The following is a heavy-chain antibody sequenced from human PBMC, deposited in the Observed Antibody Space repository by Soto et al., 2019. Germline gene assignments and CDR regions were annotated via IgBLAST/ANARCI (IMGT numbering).Heavy chain of an antibody. V-gene: IGHV3-21*01. CDR3: ARDQVRRGSTSRYYMDV. J-gene: IGHJ6*03. Sequence: EVQLVESGGGLVKPGGSLRLSCAASGFTFSSYSMNWVRQAPGKGLEWVSSISSSSRYIYYADSVKGRFTISRDNAKNSLYLQMNSLRAEDTAVYYCARDQVRRGSTSRYYMDVWGKGTTVTVSS. D-gene: IGHD2-2*01. CDR2: ISSSSRYI. CDR1: GFTFSSYS.